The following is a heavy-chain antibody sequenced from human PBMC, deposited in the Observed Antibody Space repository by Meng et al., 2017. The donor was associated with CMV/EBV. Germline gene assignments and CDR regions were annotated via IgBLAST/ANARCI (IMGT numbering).Heavy chain of an antibody. J-gene: IGHJ6*02. CDR3: ARVPDFWSGLDDDMDV. CDR1: GGTFSSYA. D-gene: IGHD3-3*01. V-gene: IGHV1-18*01. Sequence: ASVKVSCKASGGTFSSYAISWVRQAPGQGLEWMGWISAYNGNTNYAQKLQGRVTMTTDTSTSTAYMELRSLRSDDTAVYYCARVPDFWSGLDDDMDVWGQGTTVTVSS. CDR2: ISAYNGNT.